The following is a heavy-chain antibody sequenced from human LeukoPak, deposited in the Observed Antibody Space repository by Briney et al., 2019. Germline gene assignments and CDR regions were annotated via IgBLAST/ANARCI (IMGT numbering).Heavy chain of an antibody. J-gene: IGHJ5*02. Sequence: SETLSLTCTVSGGSISSYYWSWIRQPPGKGLEWIGYIYYSGSTYYNPSLKSRVTISVDTSKNQFSLKLSSVTAADTAVYYCAREALGSPNWFDPWGQGTLVTVSS. CDR1: GGSISSYY. CDR2: IYYSGST. V-gene: IGHV4-59*12. CDR3: AREALGSPNWFDP.